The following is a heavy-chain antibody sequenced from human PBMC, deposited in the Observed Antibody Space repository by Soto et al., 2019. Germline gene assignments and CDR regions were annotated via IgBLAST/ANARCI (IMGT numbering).Heavy chain of an antibody. Sequence: SVKVSCKASGGTFSSYTISWVRQAPGQGLEWMGRIIPIPGIANYAQKFQGRVTITADRSTSTAYMELSSLRSEDTAVYYCARIVATIDRWFDPWGQGTLVTVSS. D-gene: IGHD5-12*01. CDR2: IIPIPGIA. CDR3: ARIVATIDRWFDP. CDR1: GGTFSSYT. J-gene: IGHJ5*02. V-gene: IGHV1-69*02.